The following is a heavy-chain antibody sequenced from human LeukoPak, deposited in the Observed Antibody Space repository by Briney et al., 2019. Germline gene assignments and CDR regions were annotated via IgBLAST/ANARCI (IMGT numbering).Heavy chain of an antibody. V-gene: IGHV4-34*01. Sequence: PSETLSLTCAVSGGSFSGFYWSWIRQPPGKGLEWIGEVNGSGGTNVNPAMRGRVAMSVESSKNQFSLKLSSGTGADSAVYYCARGLEFCYGSGSGYVDYWGQGNLVTVSS. CDR2: VNGSGGT. CDR1: GGSFSGFY. D-gene: IGHD3-10*01. CDR3: ARGLEFCYGSGSGYVDY. J-gene: IGHJ4*02.